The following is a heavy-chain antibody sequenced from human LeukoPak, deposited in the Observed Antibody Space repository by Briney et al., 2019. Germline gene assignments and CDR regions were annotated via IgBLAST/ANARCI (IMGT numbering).Heavy chain of an antibody. V-gene: IGHV1-18*01. J-gene: IGHJ4*02. D-gene: IGHD3-22*01. Sequence: ASVKVSCKASGYTFTSYVISWVRQAPGQGLEWMGWISAYNGKTNYAQKLQGRVTMTTDTSTSTAYMELRSLRSDDTAVYYCARDFSRQARTYYYDSSGYYYGPYYFDYWGQGTLVTVSS. CDR1: GYTFTSYV. CDR2: ISAYNGKT. CDR3: ARDFSRQARTYYYDSSGYYYGPYYFDY.